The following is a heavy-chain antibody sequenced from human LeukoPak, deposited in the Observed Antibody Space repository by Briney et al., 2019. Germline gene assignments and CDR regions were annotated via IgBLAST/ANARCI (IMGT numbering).Heavy chain of an antibody. V-gene: IGHV1-24*01. Sequence: ASVKVTCKASGYTFTGYAMNWVRQAPGKGLEWMGGFDPEDGETIYAQELQGRVTMTKDTSTDTAYMELSSLRSEDTAAYYCATWYYYDSSDYYLADYWGQGTLVTVSS. CDR2: FDPEDGET. CDR1: GYTFTGYA. D-gene: IGHD3-22*01. J-gene: IGHJ4*02. CDR3: ATWYYYDSSDYYLADY.